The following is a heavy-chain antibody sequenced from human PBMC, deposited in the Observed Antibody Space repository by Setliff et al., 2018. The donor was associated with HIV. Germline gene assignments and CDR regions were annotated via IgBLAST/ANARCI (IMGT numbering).Heavy chain of an antibody. Sequence: LSLTCAVYGGSFSGYYWSWIRQPPGKGLEWIGHIYTNGYTNYNPSLKSRVTISVDTSKNQFSLRLTSVTAADTAVYYCARAPPGIQNDAFDVWGQGTMVTVSS. CDR2: IYTNGYT. CDR1: GGSFSGYY. V-gene: IGHV4-4*09. J-gene: IGHJ3*01. CDR3: ARAPPGIQNDAFDV.